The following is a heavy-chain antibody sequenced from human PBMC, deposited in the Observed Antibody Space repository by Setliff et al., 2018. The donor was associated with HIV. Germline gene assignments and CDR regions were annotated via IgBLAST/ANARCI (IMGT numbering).Heavy chain of an antibody. Sequence: PSETLSLTCAVSGGSISNNYWWSWVRQPPGKGLEWIGEINLSGGTNYIPSLKSRLTMSVDKSKNQVSMNLTSVTAADTAIYYCARDLGRYTRSGFYSDYHYGVDVWGQGTTVTVSS. CDR1: GGSISNNYW. V-gene: IGHV4-4*02. J-gene: IGHJ6*02. CDR2: INLSGGT. CDR3: ARDLGRYTRSGFYSDYHYGVDV. D-gene: IGHD3-22*01.